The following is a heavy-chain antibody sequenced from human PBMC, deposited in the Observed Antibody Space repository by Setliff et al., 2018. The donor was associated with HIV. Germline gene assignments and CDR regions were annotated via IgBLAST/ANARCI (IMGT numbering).Heavy chain of an antibody. CDR2: VYHSGST. Sequence: SETLSLTCTVSGYSVNSDYLWCWIRQPPGKGLEWIGSVYHSGSTYYNPSLKGRVTTSIDTSKNQFSLKLNSVTAADTAVYFCARGLSSPFATGLWGQGTLVTVSS. V-gene: IGHV4-38-2*02. D-gene: IGHD6-13*01. CDR3: ARGLSSPFATGL. J-gene: IGHJ4*02. CDR1: GYSVNSDYL.